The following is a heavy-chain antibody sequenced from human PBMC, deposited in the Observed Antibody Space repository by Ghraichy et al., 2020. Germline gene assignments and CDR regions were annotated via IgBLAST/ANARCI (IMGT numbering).Heavy chain of an antibody. CDR1: GFTFSSYA. CDR3: AKDLWGSSVAGADY. J-gene: IGHJ4*02. V-gene: IGHV3-23*01. CDR2: ISGSGGST. Sequence: LSLTCAASGFTFSSYAMSWVRQAPGKGLEWVSAISGSGGSTYYADSVKGRFTISRDNSKNTLYLQMNSLRAEDTAVYYCAKDLWGSSVAGADYWGQGTLVTVSS. D-gene: IGHD6-19*01.